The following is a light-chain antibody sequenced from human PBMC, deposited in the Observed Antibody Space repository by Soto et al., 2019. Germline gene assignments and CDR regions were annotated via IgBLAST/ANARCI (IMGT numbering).Light chain of an antibody. Sequence: EIVLTQSPGTLSLSPGERATLSCRASQRVSSGYLAGYQQKPGQAPRLLIYGASSRATGIPDRFSGSGSGTDFTLTISRLEPEDFAVYYCQQYGSSPGTFGQGTKVEIK. CDR3: QQYGSSPGT. CDR1: QRVSSGY. V-gene: IGKV3-20*01. CDR2: GAS. J-gene: IGKJ1*01.